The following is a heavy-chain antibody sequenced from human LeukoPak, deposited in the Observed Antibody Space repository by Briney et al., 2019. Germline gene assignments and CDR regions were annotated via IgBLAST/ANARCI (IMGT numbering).Heavy chain of an antibody. CDR3: ARGQIGVASGYDFWSGYYAA. Sequence: SETLSLTCAVYGGSFSGYYWSWIRQPPGKGLEWMGEINHSGSTNYNPSLKSRVTISVDTSKNQFSLKLSSVTAADTAVYYCARGQIGVASGYDFWSGYYAAWGQGTLVTVSS. J-gene: IGHJ5*02. CDR1: GGSFSGYY. CDR2: INHSGST. V-gene: IGHV4-34*01. D-gene: IGHD3-3*01.